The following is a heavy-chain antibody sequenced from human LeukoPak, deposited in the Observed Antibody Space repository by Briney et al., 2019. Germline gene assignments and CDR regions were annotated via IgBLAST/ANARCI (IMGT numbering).Heavy chain of an antibody. CDR2: IYYSGST. Sequence: SETLSLTCTVSGGSISSSSYYWGWIRQPPGKGLEWIGSIYYSGSTYYNPSLKGRVTISVDTSKNQFSLKLSSVTAADTAVYYCARAMKVGYCSSTSCYSPGGDFDYWGQGTLVTVSS. D-gene: IGHD2-2*01. CDR1: GGSISSSSYY. J-gene: IGHJ4*02. CDR3: ARAMKVGYCSSTSCYSPGGDFDY. V-gene: IGHV4-39*07.